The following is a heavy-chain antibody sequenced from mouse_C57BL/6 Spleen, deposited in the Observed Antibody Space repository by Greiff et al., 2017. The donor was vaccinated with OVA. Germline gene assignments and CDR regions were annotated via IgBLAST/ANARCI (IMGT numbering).Heavy chain of an antibody. CDR3: ARNLNWDGGYFDV. CDR1: GFSFTSYA. CDR2: IWTGGGT. J-gene: IGHJ1*03. Sequence: VKLVESGPGLVAPSQSLSITCTVSGFSFTSYAISWVRQPPGKGLEWLGVIWTGGGTNYNSALKSRLSISKDNSKSQVFLKMNSLQTDDTARYYCARNLNWDGGYFDVWGTGTTVTVSS. V-gene: IGHV2-9-1*01. D-gene: IGHD4-1*01.